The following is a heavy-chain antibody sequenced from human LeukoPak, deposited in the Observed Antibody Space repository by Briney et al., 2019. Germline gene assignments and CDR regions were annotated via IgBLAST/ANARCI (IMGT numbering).Heavy chain of an antibody. J-gene: IGHJ4*02. CDR1: GFTFSGSG. D-gene: IGHD1-14*01. V-gene: IGHV1-2*02. Sequence: GGSLRLSCAASGFTFSGSGMHWVRQAPGQGLEWMGWINPNSGGTNYAQKFQGRVTMTRDTSISTAYMELSRLRSDDTAVYYCARDPGRRNYWGQGALVTVSS. CDR2: INPNSGGT. CDR3: ARDPGRRNY.